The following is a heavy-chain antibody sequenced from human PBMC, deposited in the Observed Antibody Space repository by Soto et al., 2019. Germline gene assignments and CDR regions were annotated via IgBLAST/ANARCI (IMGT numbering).Heavy chain of an antibody. CDR3: ARQYCSGGSCYSVQH. J-gene: IGHJ1*01. V-gene: IGHV1-18*01. CDR1: GYAFASYG. CDR2: ISAYNGNT. Sequence: ASVKVSCKASGYAFASYGVSWVRQATGQGLEWMGWISAYNGNTNYAQKLQGRVTMTTDTSTSTAYMELRSLRSDDTAVYYCARQYCSGGSCYSVQHWGQGTLVTVSS. D-gene: IGHD2-15*01.